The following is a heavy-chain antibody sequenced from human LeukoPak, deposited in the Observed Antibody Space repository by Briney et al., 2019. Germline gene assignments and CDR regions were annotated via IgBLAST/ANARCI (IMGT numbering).Heavy chain of an antibody. D-gene: IGHD6-6*01. J-gene: IGHJ6*02. CDR3: AKDRSQQLVRGYYYYGMDV. Sequence: GRSLRLSCAASGFTFSSYGMHWVRQAPGKGLEWVAVISYDGSNKYYADSVKGRFTISRDNSKNTLYLQMNSLRAEDTAVYYCAKDRSQQLVRGYYYYGMDVWGQGTTATVSS. V-gene: IGHV3-30*18. CDR1: GFTFSSYG. CDR2: ISYDGSNK.